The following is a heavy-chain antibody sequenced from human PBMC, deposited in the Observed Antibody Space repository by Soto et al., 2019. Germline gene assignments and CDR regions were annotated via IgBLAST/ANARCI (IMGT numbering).Heavy chain of an antibody. CDR3: AHSGGPPSWFDP. D-gene: IGHD2-15*01. CDR2: IYWDDDK. J-gene: IGHJ5*02. CDR1: GFSLSTSGVG. Sequence: QITLKESGPTLVKPTQTLTLTCTFSGFSLSTSGVGVGWIRQPPGKALEWLALIYWDDDKRYSPSLKSRLTITKDTSKNQVVLTMTNVDPVDTATYYCAHSGGPPSWFDPWGQGTLVTVSS. V-gene: IGHV2-5*02.